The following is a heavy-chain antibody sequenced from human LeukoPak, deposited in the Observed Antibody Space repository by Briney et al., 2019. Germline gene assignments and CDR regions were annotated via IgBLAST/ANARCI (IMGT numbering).Heavy chain of an antibody. CDR2: IIPILGIA. Sequence: SVKVSCTASGGTFSSYAISWVRQAPGQGLEWMGRIIPILGIANYAQKFQGRVTITADKSTSTAYMELSSLRSEDTAVYYCARVPMVRGTIHDYWGQGTLVTVSS. CDR3: ARVPMVRGTIHDY. V-gene: IGHV1-69*04. J-gene: IGHJ4*02. CDR1: GGTFSSYA. D-gene: IGHD3-10*01.